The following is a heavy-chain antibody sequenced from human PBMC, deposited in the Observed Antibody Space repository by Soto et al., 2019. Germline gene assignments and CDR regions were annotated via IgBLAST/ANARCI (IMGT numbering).Heavy chain of an antibody. CDR3: EKGDYGDYGWFDP. CDR1: GGTFSSYT. D-gene: IGHD4-17*01. Sequence: QVQLVQSGAEVKKPGSSVKVSCKASGGTFSSYTISWVRQAPGQGLEWMGRIIPILGIANYAQKFQGRVTITADKSTSTAYMELSRLGSEDTAVYYCEKGDYGDYGWFDPWGQGTLVTVSS. J-gene: IGHJ5*02. CDR2: IIPILGIA. V-gene: IGHV1-69*02.